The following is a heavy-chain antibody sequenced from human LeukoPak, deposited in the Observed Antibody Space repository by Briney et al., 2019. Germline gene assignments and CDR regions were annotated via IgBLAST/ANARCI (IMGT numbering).Heavy chain of an antibody. CDR3: AKDGTYCGGDCYPNWYFDL. D-gene: IGHD2-21*02. J-gene: IGHJ2*01. Sequence: PGGSLRLSCAASGFTFSSYAMSWVRQAPGKGLEWVSAISGGGGSTYYADSVKGRFTISRDNSKNTLYLQMNSLRAEDTAVYYCAKDGTYCGGDCYPNWYFDLWGRGTLVTVSS. CDR1: GFTFSSYA. CDR2: ISGGGGST. V-gene: IGHV3-23*01.